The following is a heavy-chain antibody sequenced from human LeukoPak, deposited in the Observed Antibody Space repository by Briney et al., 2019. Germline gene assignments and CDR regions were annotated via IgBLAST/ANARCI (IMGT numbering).Heavy chain of an antibody. J-gene: IGHJ4*02. V-gene: IGHV3-53*01. Sequence: PGGSLRLSCAASGFTVSSNYMSWVRQVPGKGLEWVSAISVGGLYTYYADSVRGRFTISRDNSKSALYLQMNSLRSEDTAMYHCVKEGSHSDGGHSPTFDSWGLGTLVTVSS. CDR3: VKEGSHSDGGHSPTFDS. CDR1: GFTVSSNY. D-gene: IGHD5-24*01. CDR2: ISVGGLYT.